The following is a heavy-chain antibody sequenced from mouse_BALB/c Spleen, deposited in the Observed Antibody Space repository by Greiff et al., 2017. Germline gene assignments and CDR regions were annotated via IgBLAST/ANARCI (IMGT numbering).Heavy chain of an antibody. J-gene: IGHJ3*01. CDR3: ASLYGYDWFAY. CDR2: IDPENGNT. Sequence: VQLKESGAELVRPGALVKLSCKASGFNIKDYYMHWVKQRPEQGLEWIGWIDPENGNTIYDPKFQGKASITADTSSNTAYLQLSSLTSEDTAVYYCASLYGYDWFAYWGQGTLVTVSA. V-gene: IGHV14-1*02. CDR1: GFNIKDYY. D-gene: IGHD2-2*01.